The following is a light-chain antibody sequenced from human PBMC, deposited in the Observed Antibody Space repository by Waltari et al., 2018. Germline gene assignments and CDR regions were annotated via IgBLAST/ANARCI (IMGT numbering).Light chain of an antibody. CDR3: HQTYSVPPT. CDR2: DAS. J-gene: IGKJ4*01. CDR1: QSLSTN. Sequence: DIQLTQSPSSLSASVGDRVTITCRASQSLSTNLTWYQQQTGKAHKVLISDASSLQSGVPSRFSGRGSGTEFTITISSLQPEDFATYYCHQTYSVPPTFGGGTKVEIK. V-gene: IGKV1-39*01.